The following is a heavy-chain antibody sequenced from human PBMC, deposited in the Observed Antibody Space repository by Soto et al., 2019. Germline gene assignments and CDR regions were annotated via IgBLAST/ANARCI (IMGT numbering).Heavy chain of an antibody. CDR2: TYNNGNT. Sequence: PSETVSLTCTVSGGSISSFYWSWIRQPPGKGLEWIGYTYNNGNTNYNPSLKSRITISVDASKNQLSLRLTSVTAADTAIYYCARSTGKGWFDYWGQGSLVTVSS. CDR3: ARSTGKGWFDY. CDR1: GGSISSFY. V-gene: IGHV4-59*01. J-gene: IGHJ5*01.